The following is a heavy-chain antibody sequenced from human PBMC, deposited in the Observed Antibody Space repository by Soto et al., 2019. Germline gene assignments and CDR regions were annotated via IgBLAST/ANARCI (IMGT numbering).Heavy chain of an antibody. CDR3: ARESLHSSGYFDY. V-gene: IGHV3-53*01. CDR2: IYSGGTT. Sequence: ESGGGLIQPGGSLRLSCAASGFTVSSNYMSWVRQAPGKGLEWVSLIYSGGTTYYADSVKGRFTISRDNSKNTLYLQMNSLRAEDTAVYYCARESLHSSGYFDYWGQGTLVTVSS. J-gene: IGHJ4*02. CDR1: GFTVSSNY. D-gene: IGHD3-22*01.